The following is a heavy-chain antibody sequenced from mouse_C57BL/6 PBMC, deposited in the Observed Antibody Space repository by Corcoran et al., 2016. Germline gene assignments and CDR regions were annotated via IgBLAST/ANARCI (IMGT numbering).Heavy chain of an antibody. J-gene: IGHJ3*01. CDR2: INTYSGVP. Sequence: QIQLVQSGPELKKPGETVKISCKASGYTFTTYGMSWVKQAPGKGLKWMGWINTYSGVPTYADDFKGRFAFSLETSASTAYLQINNLKNEETATYFCARGDGSWFAYWGQGTLVTVSA. D-gene: IGHD2-3*01. CDR3: ARGDGSWFAY. V-gene: IGHV9-3*01. CDR1: GYTFTTYG.